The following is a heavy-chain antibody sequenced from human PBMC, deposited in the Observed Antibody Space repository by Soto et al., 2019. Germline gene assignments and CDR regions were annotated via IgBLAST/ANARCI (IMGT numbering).Heavy chain of an antibody. Sequence: QVQLVESGGGVVQPGRSLRLSCAASGFTFSSYGMHWVRHAPGKGLEWVAVIWYDGSNKYYADSVKGRFTISRDNSKNPLYLQMNSLRAEDTAVYYCARGTLSSGYYYPNDYWGQGTLVTVSS. CDR3: ARGTLSSGYYYPNDY. D-gene: IGHD3-22*01. CDR1: GFTFSSYG. J-gene: IGHJ4*02. V-gene: IGHV3-33*01. CDR2: IWYDGSNK.